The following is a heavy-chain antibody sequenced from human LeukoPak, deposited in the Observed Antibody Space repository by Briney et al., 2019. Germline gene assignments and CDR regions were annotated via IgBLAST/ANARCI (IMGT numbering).Heavy chain of an antibody. CDR2: IYSGGST. V-gene: IGHV3-53*01. CDR3: VRFSTEWDDAH. Sequence: PGGSLRLSCTVSGFSVRNNYMSWVRQPPGKGLEWVSAIYSGGSTFYTDSVKGRFTVSRDIAQNTLSLQRPSLGADDTAIYYCVRFSTEWDDAHWGQGALVSVSS. CDR1: GFSVRNNY. D-gene: IGHD3-3*01. J-gene: IGHJ4*02.